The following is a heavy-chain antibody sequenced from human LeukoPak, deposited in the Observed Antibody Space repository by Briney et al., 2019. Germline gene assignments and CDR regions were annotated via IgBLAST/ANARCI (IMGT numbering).Heavy chain of an antibody. CDR3: ARGRGYCSGGSCYTPFDY. V-gene: IGHV3-73*01. CDR1: GFTFSGSA. Sequence: PGGSLKLSCAASGFTFSGSAMHWVRQASGKGLEWVGCIRSKTNDYATAYAASVKGRFTISRDDLNNTAYLQMNSLRAEDTAVYYCARGRGYCSGGSCYTPFDYWGQGTLVTVSS. D-gene: IGHD2-15*01. J-gene: IGHJ4*02. CDR2: IRSKTNDYAT.